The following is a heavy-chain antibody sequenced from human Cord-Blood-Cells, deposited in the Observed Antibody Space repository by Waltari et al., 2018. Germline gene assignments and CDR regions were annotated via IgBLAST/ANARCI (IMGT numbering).Heavy chain of an antibody. D-gene: IGHD2-2*01. CDR1: GGTFSSYA. V-gene: IGHV1-69*01. CDR2: IIPIFGTS. Sequence: QVQLVQSGAEVKKPGSSVKVSCKASGGTFSSYAISWVRQAPGQGLEWMGGIIPIFGTSNYAQKFQGRVTITADEPTSTAYMELSSLRSEDTAVYYCARPYCSSTSCYAEYYYYYGMDVWGQGTTVTVSS. J-gene: IGHJ6*02. CDR3: ARPYCSSTSCYAEYYYYYGMDV.